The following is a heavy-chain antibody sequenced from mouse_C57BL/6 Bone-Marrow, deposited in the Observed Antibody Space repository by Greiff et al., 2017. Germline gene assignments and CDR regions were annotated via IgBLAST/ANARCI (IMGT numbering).Heavy chain of an antibody. CDR1: GFTFSNYW. V-gene: IGHV6-3*01. D-gene: IGHD4-1*01. J-gene: IGHJ2*01. CDR2: IRLKSDNYAT. Sequence: EVMLVESGGGLVQPGGSMKLSCVASGFTFSNYWMNWVRQSPEKGLEWVAQIRLKSDNYATHYAESVKGRFTISRDDSKSSVYLQMNNLRAEDTGIYYCAGDLTGTRDYWGKGTTLTVSS. CDR3: AGDLTGTRDY.